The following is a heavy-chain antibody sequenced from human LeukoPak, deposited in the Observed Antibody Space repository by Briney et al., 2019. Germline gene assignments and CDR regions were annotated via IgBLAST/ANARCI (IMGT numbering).Heavy chain of an antibody. V-gene: IGHV3-23*01. CDR3: AKGRTMVRGVIKYFQH. CDR1: GFTFSSYG. J-gene: IGHJ1*01. CDR2: ISGSGGST. D-gene: IGHD3-10*01. Sequence: GGTLRLSCAASGFTFSSYGMSWVRQAPGKGLEWVSAISGSGGSTYYADSVKGRFTISRDNSKNTLYLQMNSLRAEDTAVYYCAKGRTMVRGVIKYFQHWGQGTLVTVSS.